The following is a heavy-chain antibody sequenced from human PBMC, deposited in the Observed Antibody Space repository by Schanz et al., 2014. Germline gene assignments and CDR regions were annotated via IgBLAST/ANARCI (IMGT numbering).Heavy chain of an antibody. CDR2: INVDNGHT. V-gene: IGHV1-18*01. J-gene: IGHJ4*02. CDR3: ARATTAWPFDL. Sequence: QVQLVQSGREVKKPGASVKVSCKASGYTFTTYGISWVRQGPEERLEWLGWINVDNGHTDYAQKFQGRVTMTTDTATNTAYMELRSLRLDDTAVYYCARATTAWPFDLWGQGTLVTVSS. CDR1: GYTFTTYG. D-gene: IGHD4-17*01.